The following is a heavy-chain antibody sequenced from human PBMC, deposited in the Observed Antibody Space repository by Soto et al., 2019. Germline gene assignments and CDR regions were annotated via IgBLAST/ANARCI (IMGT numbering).Heavy chain of an antibody. CDR2: IYYSGST. CDR1: GGSIRSYY. CDR3: VRSNYFDY. Sequence: SETLSLTCTVSGGSIRSYYWSWIRQPPGKRLEWIGYIYYSGSTNYNPSLKSRVTISVDTSKDQFSLKLTSVTAADTAVYYCVRSNYFDYWGQGTLVNVSS. J-gene: IGHJ4*02. V-gene: IGHV4-59*01.